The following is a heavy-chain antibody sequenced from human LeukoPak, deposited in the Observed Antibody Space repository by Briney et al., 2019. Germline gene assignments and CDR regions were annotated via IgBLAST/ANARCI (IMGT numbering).Heavy chain of an antibody. CDR1: GGSISSYY. CDR2: IYTSGST. D-gene: IGHD6-6*01. CDR3: AGWYSSSSYYYYYYGMDV. V-gene: IGHV4-4*07. J-gene: IGHJ6*02. Sequence: SETLSLTCTASGGSISSYYWSWIRQPAGKGLEWIGRIYTSGSTNYNPSLKSRVTMSVDTSKNQFSLKLSSVTAADTAVYYCAGWYSSSSYYYYYYGMDVWGQGTTVTVSS.